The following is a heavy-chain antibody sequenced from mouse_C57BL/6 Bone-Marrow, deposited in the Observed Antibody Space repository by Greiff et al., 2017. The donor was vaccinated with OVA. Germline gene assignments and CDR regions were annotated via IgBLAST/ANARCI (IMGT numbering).Heavy chain of an antibody. CDR1: GYTFTSYW. J-gene: IGHJ1*03. V-gene: IGHV1-64*01. Sequence: VQLQQPGAELVKPGASVKLSCKASGYTFTSYWMHWVKQRPGQGLEWIGMIHPNSGSTNYNEKFKSKATLTVDKSSSTAYMQLSSLTSEDSAVYYCARDYGDCYFDVWGTGTTVTVSS. D-gene: IGHD1-1*01. CDR3: ARDYGDCYFDV. CDR2: IHPNSGST.